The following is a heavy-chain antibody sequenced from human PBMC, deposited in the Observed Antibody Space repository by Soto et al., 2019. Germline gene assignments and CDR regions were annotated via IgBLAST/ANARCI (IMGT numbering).Heavy chain of an antibody. CDR2: INHSGST. V-gene: IGHV4-34*01. CDR1: GGSFSGYY. D-gene: IGHD3-10*01. J-gene: IGHJ3*02. Sequence: QVQLQQWGAGLLKPSETLSLTCAVYGGSFSGYYWSWIRQPPGKGLEWIGEINHSGSTNYNPSLKSRVTLSVDTSKNQVALKLSSVTAADTAVYYCARGGTRRHYGSGSYLRTPFDAFDIWGQGTMVTVSS. CDR3: ARGGTRRHYGSGSYLRTPFDAFDI.